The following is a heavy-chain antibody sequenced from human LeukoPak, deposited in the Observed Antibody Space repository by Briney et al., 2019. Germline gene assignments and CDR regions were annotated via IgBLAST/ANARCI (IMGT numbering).Heavy chain of an antibody. CDR1: GFTVSSNY. V-gene: IGHV4-30-2*01. Sequence: LRLSCAASGFTVSSNYMSWVRQAPGKGLEWIGYIYLSGNTYYNPSPKSRVTISVDRSKNQFSLKLSSVTAADTAVYYCARTPPTYAFDIWGQGTMVTVSS. J-gene: IGHJ3*02. D-gene: IGHD1-1*01. CDR2: IYLSGNT. CDR3: ARTPPTYAFDI.